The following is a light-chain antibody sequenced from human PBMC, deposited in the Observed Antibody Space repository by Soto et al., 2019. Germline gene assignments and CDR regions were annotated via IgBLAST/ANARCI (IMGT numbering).Light chain of an antibody. J-gene: IGKJ4*01. CDR1: PSVLYSSNHQNY. CDR3: QQYYTTPLT. Sequence: DIVMPQSPDSLAVSLGERATIHCKSSPSVLYSSNHQNYLAWYQQKPGQPPQLLIYWASTRESGVPDRFSGSGSGTDFTLTISSLQAEDVAVYYCQQYYTTPLTFGGGTKVDI. V-gene: IGKV4-1*01. CDR2: WAS.